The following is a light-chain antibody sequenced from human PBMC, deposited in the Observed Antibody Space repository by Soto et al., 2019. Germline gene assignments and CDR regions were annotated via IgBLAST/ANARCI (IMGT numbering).Light chain of an antibody. CDR1: SGHSSYA. J-gene: IGLJ2*01. CDR2: LNSDGSL. V-gene: IGLV4-69*01. CDR3: QTWGSGIRVV. Sequence: QLVLTQSPSASASLGASVKLTCTLSSGHSSYAIAWHQQQPEKGPRYLMKLNSDGSLSKGDGIPDRFSGSSSGAERYLTTSSLQSEDEADYYCQTWGSGIRVVFGGGTKLTVL.